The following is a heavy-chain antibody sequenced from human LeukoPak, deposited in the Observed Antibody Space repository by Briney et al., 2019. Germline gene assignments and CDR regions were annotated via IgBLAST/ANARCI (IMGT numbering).Heavy chain of an antibody. V-gene: IGHV3-21*01. Sequence: GGSLRLSCAASGFTFSDFWMSWVRQAPGKGLEWVSSISSSSSYIYYADSVKGRFTISRDNAKNSLYLQMNSLRAEDTAVYYCARDFALRRKGGDYWGQGTLVTVSS. CDR3: ARDFALRRKGGDY. J-gene: IGHJ4*02. CDR1: GFTFSDFW. D-gene: IGHD4-17*01. CDR2: ISSSSSYI.